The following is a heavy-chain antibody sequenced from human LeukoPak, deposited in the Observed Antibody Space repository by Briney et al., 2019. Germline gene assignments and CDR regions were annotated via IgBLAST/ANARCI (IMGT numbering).Heavy chain of an antibody. CDR2: ISGSGGST. J-gene: IGHJ6*02. V-gene: IGHV3-23*01. CDR1: GFTFSSYA. CDR3: ARAVGYYYGMDV. D-gene: IGHD1-26*01. Sequence: WGSLRLSCAASGFTFSSYAMSWVRQAPGKGLEWVSAISGSGGSTYYADSVKGRFTISRDNSKNTLYLQMNSLRAEDTAVYYCARAVGYYYGMDVWGQGTTVTVSS.